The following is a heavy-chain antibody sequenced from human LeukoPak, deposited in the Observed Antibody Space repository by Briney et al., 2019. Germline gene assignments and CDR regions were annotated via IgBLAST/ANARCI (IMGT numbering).Heavy chain of an antibody. J-gene: IGHJ2*01. CDR2: IRSKGDGGTT. Sequence: GGSLRLSCTASGFTFGDYAVSWVRQAPGKGLEWVGFIRSKGDGGTTGYGASVKDRFTISRDDSKSIAYLQMNSLKTEDTAVYYCTRGYYDILTGYYAGYFDLWGRGTLVTVSS. CDR3: TRGYYDILTGYYAGYFDL. D-gene: IGHD3-9*01. CDR1: GFTFGDYA. V-gene: IGHV3-49*04.